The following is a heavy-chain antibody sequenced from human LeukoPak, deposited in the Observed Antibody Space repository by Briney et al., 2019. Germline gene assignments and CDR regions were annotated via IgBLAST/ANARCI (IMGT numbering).Heavy chain of an antibody. D-gene: IGHD6-19*01. V-gene: IGHV3-30-3*01. CDR1: GFTFSSYA. CDR2: ISYDGSNK. J-gene: IGHJ4*02. Sequence: GRSLRLSCAASGFTFSSYAMHWVRQAPGKGLEWVAVISYDGSNKYYADSVKGRFTISRDNSKNTLYLQMNSLRAEDTAVYYCAREIGGGLGWYSSGWDYWGQGTLVTVSS. CDR3: AREIGGGLGWYSSGWDY.